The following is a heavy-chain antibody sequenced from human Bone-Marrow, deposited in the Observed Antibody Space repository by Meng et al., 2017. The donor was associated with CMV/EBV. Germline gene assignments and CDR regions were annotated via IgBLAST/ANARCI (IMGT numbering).Heavy chain of an antibody. V-gene: IGHV3-30-3*01. CDR3: ARDRAPYDVWSCYYHYYYYGMDV. J-gene: IGHJ6*02. CDR1: GFTFSSYA. Sequence: GGSLRLSCAASGFTFSSYAMHWVRQAPGKGLEWVAVISYDGSTKYYADSVKGRFTISRDNSKNTLYLQMNSLRAEDTAVYYCARDRAPYDVWSCYYHYYYYGMDVWGQGTTVTVSS. CDR2: ISYDGSTK. D-gene: IGHD3-3*01.